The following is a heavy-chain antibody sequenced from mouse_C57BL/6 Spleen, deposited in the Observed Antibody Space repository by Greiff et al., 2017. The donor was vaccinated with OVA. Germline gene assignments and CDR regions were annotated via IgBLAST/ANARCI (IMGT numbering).Heavy chain of an antibody. CDR2: INPYNGGT. Sequence: EVQVVESGPVLVKPGASVKMSCKASGYTFTDYYMNWVKQSHGKSLEWIGVINPYNGGTSYNQKFKGKATLTVDKSSSTAYMELNSLTSEDSAVYYCARRDSSGPYYFDYWGQGTTLTVSS. V-gene: IGHV1-19*01. CDR1: GYTFTDYY. J-gene: IGHJ2*01. D-gene: IGHD3-2*02. CDR3: ARRDSSGPYYFDY.